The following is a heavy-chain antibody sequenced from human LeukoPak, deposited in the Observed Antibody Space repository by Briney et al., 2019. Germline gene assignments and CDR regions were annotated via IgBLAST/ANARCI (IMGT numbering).Heavy chain of an antibody. V-gene: IGHV4-39*01. D-gene: IGHD3-9*01. CDR3: ARPQYYDILTGYSTGDY. J-gene: IGHJ4*02. CDR2: IYYSGST. Sequence: SETLSLTCTVSSASISSRNYYWGWNRQSPGKGLEWIGSIYYSGSTYYNPSLRSRVTLFVHTSKKQLSLKLTSVTAADTAVYYCARPQYYDILTGYSTGDYWGQGTLVTVSS. CDR1: SASISSRNYY.